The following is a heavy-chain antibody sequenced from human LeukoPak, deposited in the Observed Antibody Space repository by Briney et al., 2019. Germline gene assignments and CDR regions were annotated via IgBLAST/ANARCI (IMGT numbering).Heavy chain of an antibody. V-gene: IGHV4-34*01. Sequence: SETLSLTCAVYGGSFSGYYWGWIRQPPGKGLEWIGEINHSGSTNYNPSLKSRVTISVDTSKNQFSLKLSSVTAADTAVYYCARKRRERITMIVVVKCPLNWFDPWGQGTLVTVSS. CDR1: GGSFSGYY. CDR2: INHSGST. D-gene: IGHD3-22*01. CDR3: ARKRRERITMIVVVKCPLNWFDP. J-gene: IGHJ5*02.